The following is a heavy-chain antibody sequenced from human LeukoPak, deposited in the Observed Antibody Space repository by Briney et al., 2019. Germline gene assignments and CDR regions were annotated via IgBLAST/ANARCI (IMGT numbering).Heavy chain of an antibody. V-gene: IGHV1-8*01. CDR2: INPNSGNT. CDR1: GYTFTSYD. D-gene: IGHD6-19*01. CDR3: ARGRGYSSGWYWFDP. J-gene: IGHJ5*02. Sequence: ASVKVSCKASGYTFTSYDINWVRQATGQGLEWMGWINPNSGNTGYAQKFQGRVTMTRNTSISTAYMELSSLRSEDTAVYYCARGRGYSSGWYWFDPWGQGTLVTVSS.